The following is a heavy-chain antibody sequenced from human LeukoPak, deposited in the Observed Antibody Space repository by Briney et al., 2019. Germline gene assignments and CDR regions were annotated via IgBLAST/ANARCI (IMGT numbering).Heavy chain of an antibody. Sequence: PNSGGTNYAQKFQGRVTMTRDTSISTAYMELSRLRSDDTAVYYCARDGLVQGGNSSSRIDYWGQGTLVTVSS. J-gene: IGHJ4*02. D-gene: IGHD6-13*01. CDR2: PNSGGT. CDR3: ARDGLVQGGNSSSRIDY. V-gene: IGHV1-2*02.